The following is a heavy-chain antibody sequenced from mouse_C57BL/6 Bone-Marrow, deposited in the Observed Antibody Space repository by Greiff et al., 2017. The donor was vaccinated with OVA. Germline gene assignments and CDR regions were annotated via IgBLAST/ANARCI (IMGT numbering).Heavy chain of an antibody. J-gene: IGHJ3*01. Sequence: QVQLQQSGAELVRPGASVKLSCKASGYTFTDYYINWVKQRPGQGLEWIARIYPGSGNTYYNEKFKGKATLTAEKSSSTAYMQLSSLTSEDSAVYFCAREGNDGVLAYWGQGTLVTVSA. D-gene: IGHD2-12*01. CDR1: GYTFTDYY. V-gene: IGHV1-76*01. CDR3: AREGNDGVLAY. CDR2: IYPGSGNT.